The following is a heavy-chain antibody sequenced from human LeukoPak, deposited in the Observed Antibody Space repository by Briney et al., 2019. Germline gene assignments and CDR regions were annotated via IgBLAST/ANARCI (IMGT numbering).Heavy chain of an antibody. J-gene: IGHJ4*02. D-gene: IGHD6-19*01. Sequence: GGSLRLSCAASGFTFSSYSMTWVRQAPGKGLEWVSYISSSSSTIYYADSVKGRFTISRDNAKNSLYLQMNSLRDEDTAVYYCARLPGYSSGWFVDYFDYWGQGTLVTVSS. CDR1: GFTFSSYS. CDR2: ISSSSSTI. CDR3: ARLPGYSSGWFVDYFDY. V-gene: IGHV3-48*02.